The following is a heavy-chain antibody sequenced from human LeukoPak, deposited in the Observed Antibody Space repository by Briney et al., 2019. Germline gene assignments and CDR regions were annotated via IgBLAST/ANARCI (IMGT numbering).Heavy chain of an antibody. Sequence: SETLSLTCTVSGYSISSGYYWGWIRQPPGKGLEWIGSIYHSGSTYYNPSLKSRVTISVDTSKNQFSLKLSSVTAADTAVYYCARGSSYGFSMGYWGQGTLVAVSS. CDR2: IYHSGST. J-gene: IGHJ4*02. CDR1: GYSISSGYY. V-gene: IGHV4-38-2*02. D-gene: IGHD5-18*01. CDR3: ARGSSYGFSMGY.